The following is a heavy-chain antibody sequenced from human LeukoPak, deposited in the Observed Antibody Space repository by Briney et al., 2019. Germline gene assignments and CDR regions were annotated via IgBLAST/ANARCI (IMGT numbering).Heavy chain of an antibody. CDR1: GYTFNTNG. D-gene: IGHD6-13*01. Sequence: ASVKVSCKASGYTFNTNGLNWVRQAPGQRLQWMGWINANTGSTNYAQIFQGRVTMTTDTSTNTAYLELTSLTSDDTAIYYCTSDAFPGSSWSNWFDSWGQGTLVTVSS. J-gene: IGHJ5*01. CDR3: TSDAFPGSSWSNWFDS. V-gene: IGHV1-18*01. CDR2: INANTGST.